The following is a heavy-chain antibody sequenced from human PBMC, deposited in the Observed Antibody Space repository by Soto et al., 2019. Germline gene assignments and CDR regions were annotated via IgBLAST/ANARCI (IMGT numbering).Heavy chain of an antibody. V-gene: IGHV3-9*01. CDR2: INWKSDI. Sequence: PGGSLRLSCAVSGFTFDGNAMHWVRQAPEKGLEWVSGINWKSDIGYADSVKGRFTISRDNAENSLYPQMNSLRAEDTALYYCAISQNRGGKTTFIYWGQGTQVTVSS. CDR3: AISQNRGGKTTFIY. J-gene: IGHJ4*02. CDR1: GFTFDGNA. D-gene: IGHD3-16*01.